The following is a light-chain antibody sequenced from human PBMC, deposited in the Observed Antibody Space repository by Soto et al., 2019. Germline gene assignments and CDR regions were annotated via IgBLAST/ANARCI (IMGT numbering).Light chain of an antibody. CDR2: DDS. J-gene: IGLJ2*01. CDR1: NIGSKS. CDR3: QSYDSSLTNAV. V-gene: IGLV3-21*02. Sequence: SYELTQPPSMSVAPGQTATITCGGNNIGSKSVQWYQQKSGQAPVLVVYDDSDRPSGIPERFSGSKSGTSVSLAITGLRGEDEADYHCQSYDSSLTNAVFGGGTKVTVL.